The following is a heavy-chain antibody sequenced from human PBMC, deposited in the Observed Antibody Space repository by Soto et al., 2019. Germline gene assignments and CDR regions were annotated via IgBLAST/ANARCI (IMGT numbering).Heavy chain of an antibody. J-gene: IGHJ4*02. CDR1: GFTFSNAW. Sequence: GGSLRLSCAASGFTFSNAWMSWVRQAPGKGLEWVGRIKSKTDGGKTNYTAPVKDRFTISRDDSKNKQNLQINSLKTEDTAVYYCTTHSSWYDYWGQGTLVTVSS. D-gene: IGHD6-13*01. V-gene: IGHV3-15*01. CDR2: IKSKTDGGKT. CDR3: TTHSSWYDY.